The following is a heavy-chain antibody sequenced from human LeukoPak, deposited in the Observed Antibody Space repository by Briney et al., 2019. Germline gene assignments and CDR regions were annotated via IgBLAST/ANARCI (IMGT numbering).Heavy chain of an antibody. V-gene: IGHV3-30*02. CDR1: GINFRSSG. CDR3: AREGGRAAPGRFDY. J-gene: IGHJ4*02. Sequence: GGSLRLSCAASGINFRSSGMHWVRQAPGKGLDWVTFIQNDGSDKSYAASVQGRFTISRDNSKNTVYLHMNSLRADDTALYYCAREGGRAAPGRFDYWGQGTLVTVSS. CDR2: IQNDGSDK. D-gene: IGHD6-13*01.